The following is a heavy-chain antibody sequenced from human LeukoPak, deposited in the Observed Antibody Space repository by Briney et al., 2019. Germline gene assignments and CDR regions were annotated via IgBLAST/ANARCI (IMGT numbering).Heavy chain of an antibody. J-gene: IGHJ4*02. Sequence: GGSHRVSHAASLFTLHRYSLNGVRQAPAKGREGVSYISSCRSTIYYADSLQGRFTISRENAKTSRYLELNSLRAGDTAVYYCARDCSAYNWNDGFDYWGQGTLVTVSS. CDR1: LFTLHRYS. D-gene: IGHD1-1*01. V-gene: IGHV3-48*01. CDR3: ARDCSAYNWNDGFDY. CDR2: ISSCRSTI.